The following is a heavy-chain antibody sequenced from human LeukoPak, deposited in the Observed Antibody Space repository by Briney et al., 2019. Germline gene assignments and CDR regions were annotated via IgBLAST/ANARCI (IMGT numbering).Heavy chain of an antibody. CDR2: IYYSGST. D-gene: IGHD1-20*01. CDR3: ARFNWNDQNFDS. Sequence: SETLSLTCSVSGGSISSSSYFWGWIRQPPGKGLEWIGYIYYSGSTYYNPSLKSRVTISMDPSKNQFSLKLTSVTAADTAVYYCARFNWNDQNFDSWGQGTLLTVSS. V-gene: IGHV4-39*07. CDR1: GGSISSSSYF. J-gene: IGHJ4*02.